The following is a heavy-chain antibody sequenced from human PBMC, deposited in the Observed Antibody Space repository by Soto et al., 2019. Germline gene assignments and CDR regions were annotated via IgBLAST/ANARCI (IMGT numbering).Heavy chain of an antibody. Sequence: SVKVSCKASGGTFSSYAISWVRQAPGQGLEWMGGIIPIFGTANYAQKFQGRVTITADKSTSTAYMELSSLRSEDTAVYYCARTYYDFWSGYPSLYHYGMDVWGQGTTVTVSS. D-gene: IGHD3-3*01. V-gene: IGHV1-69*06. CDR1: GGTFSSYA. CDR3: ARTYYDFWSGYPSLYHYGMDV. CDR2: IIPIFGTA. J-gene: IGHJ6*02.